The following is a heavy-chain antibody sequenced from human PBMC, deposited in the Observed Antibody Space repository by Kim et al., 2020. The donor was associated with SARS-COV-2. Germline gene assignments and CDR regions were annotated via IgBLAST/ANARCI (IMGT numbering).Heavy chain of an antibody. CDR1: GFTFSSYA. CDR2: ISGSGSNT. J-gene: IGHJ6*02. CDR3: ARLLGGWPSHSYYYGMDV. V-gene: IGHV3-23*01. Sequence: GGSLRLSCAASGFTFSSYAMSWVRQAPGKGLEWVSVISGSGSNTYYADSVKGRFTISRDSSKNTLYLQMNSLRAVDTAVYYCARLLGGWPSHSYYYGMDVWGQGTTVTVSS. D-gene: IGHD2-15*01.